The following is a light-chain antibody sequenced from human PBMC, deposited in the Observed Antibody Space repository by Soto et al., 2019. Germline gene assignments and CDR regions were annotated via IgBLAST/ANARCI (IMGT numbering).Light chain of an antibody. CDR3: SSYTSSSPSV. CDR1: SSDVGGYNY. Sequence: QSALTQPASVSGSPGQSITISCTGTSSDVGGYNYVSWYQQHPGKAPKLMIYEVSNRPSGVSNRFSGSKSGNTASLTISGLQAEDESDYYYSSYTSSSPSVCGTGT. CDR2: EVS. V-gene: IGLV2-14*01. J-gene: IGLJ1*01.